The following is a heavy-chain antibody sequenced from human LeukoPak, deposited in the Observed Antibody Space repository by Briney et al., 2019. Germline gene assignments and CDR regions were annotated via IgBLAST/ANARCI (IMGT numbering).Heavy chain of an antibody. D-gene: IGHD6-13*01. V-gene: IGHV3-21*01. CDR2: ISSSSSYI. CDR3: ASQDPAAGTGYFDY. CDR1: GFTFSSYS. Sequence: GGSLRLSCAASGFTFSSYSMNWVRQAPGKGLEWVSSISSSSSYIYYADSVKGRFTISRDNAKNSLYLQMNSLRAEDTAVYYCASQDPAAGTGYFDYWGQGTRVTVSS. J-gene: IGHJ4*02.